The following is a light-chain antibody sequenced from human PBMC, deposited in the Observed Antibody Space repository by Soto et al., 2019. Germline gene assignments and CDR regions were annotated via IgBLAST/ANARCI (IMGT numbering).Light chain of an antibody. V-gene: IGKV3-20*01. J-gene: IGKJ1*01. CDR3: QQFYVIPPT. CDR1: QSISAKH. CDR2: GAS. Sequence: EIVLTQSPGLLSSSPGETAVLSCRANQSISAKHLAWYQLRPGQSPRLLIYGASGRATGVPGRFSGSGSGTEFTLTFSRLEAEDVAVYYCQQFYVIPPTFGQGTKVEIK.